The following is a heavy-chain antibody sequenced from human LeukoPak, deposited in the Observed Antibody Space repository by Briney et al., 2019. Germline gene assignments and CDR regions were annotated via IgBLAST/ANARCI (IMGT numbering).Heavy chain of an antibody. Sequence: SVKVSCKASGGTFSSYAISWVRQAPGQGLEWMGRIIPIFGIANYAQKFQGRDTITADKSTSTAYMELSSLRSEDTAVYYCATDSSGPNLPPGWFDPWGQGTLVTVSS. CDR3: ATDSSGPNLPPGWFDP. J-gene: IGHJ5*02. V-gene: IGHV1-69*04. D-gene: IGHD3-22*01. CDR2: IIPIFGIA. CDR1: GGTFSSYA.